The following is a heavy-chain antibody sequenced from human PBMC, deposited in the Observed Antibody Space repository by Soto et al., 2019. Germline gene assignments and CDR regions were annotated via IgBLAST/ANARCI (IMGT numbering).Heavy chain of an antibody. CDR3: ARGVDTAMVVFDY. D-gene: IGHD5-18*01. Sequence: SETLSLTFTVSGGSISSYYWSWIRQPPGEGLEWIGYIYYSGSTNYNPSLKSRVTISVDTSKNQFSLKLSSVTAADTAVYYCARGVDTAMVVFDYGGQGTLVTVSS. V-gene: IGHV4-59*01. CDR1: GGSISSYY. J-gene: IGHJ4*02. CDR2: IYYSGST.